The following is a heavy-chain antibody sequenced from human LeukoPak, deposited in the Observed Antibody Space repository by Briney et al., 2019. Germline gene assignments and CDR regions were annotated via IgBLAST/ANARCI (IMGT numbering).Heavy chain of an antibody. D-gene: IGHD1-1*01. J-gene: IGHJ4*02. Sequence: EPSETLCLTCDVSGFSITSGDYWGWIRQSPGRGLEWIGSSSHSGDTYYIPSLRSRVTMSLDTSRNQFSLDLRSVSAADTAVYFCARVGPLAVGTGKRVYSFDYWGQRPLVTVSS. V-gene: IGHV4-38-2*01. CDR2: SSHSGDT. CDR1: GFSITSGDY. CDR3: ARVGPLAVGTGKRVYSFDY.